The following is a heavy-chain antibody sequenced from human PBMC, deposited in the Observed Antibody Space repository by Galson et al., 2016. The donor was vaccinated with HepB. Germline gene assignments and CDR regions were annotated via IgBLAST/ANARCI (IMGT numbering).Heavy chain of an antibody. CDR3: ARRRSSGSHDY. J-gene: IGHJ4*02. D-gene: IGHD3-10*01. V-gene: IGHV3-7*05. CDR1: GFTLSSYW. CDR2: IKQDGSEE. Sequence: SLRLSCAASGFTLSSYWMSWVRQAPGKGLEWVANIKQDGSEEYYVDSVKGRFTISRDNAKNSLYLQMNSLRAEGTAVYYCARRRSSGSHDYWGQGTLVTVSS.